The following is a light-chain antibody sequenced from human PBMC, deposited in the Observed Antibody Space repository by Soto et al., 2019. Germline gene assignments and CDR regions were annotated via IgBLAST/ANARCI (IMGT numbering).Light chain of an antibody. CDR3: QQSYSSPET. Sequence: IQMTQSPSSLSASVGDRVTITCRASQSISNYLNWYQQKPGRAPKLLIYATFNLQGGVPSRFRGSGSGTDFTLTISSLQTEDFATYYCQQSYSSPETFGQGTKVEI. CDR2: ATF. J-gene: IGKJ1*01. CDR1: QSISNY. V-gene: IGKV1-39*01.